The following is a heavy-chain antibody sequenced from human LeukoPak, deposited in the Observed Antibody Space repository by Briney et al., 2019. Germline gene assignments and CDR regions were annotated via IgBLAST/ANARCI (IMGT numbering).Heavy chain of an antibody. CDR3: ARGSLLMVRGAINWFDP. J-gene: IGHJ5*02. CDR2: IDHSGST. CDR1: GCSISSGGYS. Sequence: SETLSLTCAVSGCSISSGGYSWSWIRQPPGKGREWIGYIDHSGSTYYNPSLKSRVTISVDRSKNQFSLKLSSVTAADTAVYYCARGSLLMVRGAINWFDPRGQGTLVTVSS. D-gene: IGHD3-10*01. V-gene: IGHV4-30-2*01.